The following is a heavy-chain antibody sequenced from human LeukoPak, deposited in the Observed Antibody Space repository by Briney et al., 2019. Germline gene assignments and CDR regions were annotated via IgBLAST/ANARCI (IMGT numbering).Heavy chain of an antibody. D-gene: IGHD3-3*01. CDR2: IRYDGSNK. V-gene: IGHV3-30*02. Sequence: PGGSLGLSCAASGFTFSSYGMHWVRQAPGKGLEWVAFIRYDGSNKYYADSVKGRFTISRDNSKNTLYLQMNSLRAEDTAVYYCAKDSALVLRFLEWLFPDDYWGQGTLVTVSS. CDR3: AKDSALVLRFLEWLFPDDY. CDR1: GFTFSSYG. J-gene: IGHJ4*02.